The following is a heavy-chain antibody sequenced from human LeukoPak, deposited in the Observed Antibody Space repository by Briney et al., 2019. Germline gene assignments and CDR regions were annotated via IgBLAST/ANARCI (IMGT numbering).Heavy chain of an antibody. CDR1: GYTFTGYY. Sequence: ASVKVSCKASGYTFTGYYMHWVRQAPGQGLEWMGWINPNSGGTNYAQKFQGRVTMTRDTPISTAYMELSRLRSDDTAVYYCARAPLKAAAGINWGQGTLVTVSS. V-gene: IGHV1-2*02. D-gene: IGHD6-13*01. J-gene: IGHJ4*02. CDR2: INPNSGGT. CDR3: ARAPLKAAAGIN.